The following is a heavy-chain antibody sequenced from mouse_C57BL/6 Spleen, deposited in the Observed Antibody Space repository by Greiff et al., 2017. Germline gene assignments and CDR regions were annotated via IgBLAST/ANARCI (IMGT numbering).Heavy chain of an antibody. V-gene: IGHV5-16*01. CDR3: ARAWDGYWYFDV. CDR1: GFTFSDYY. J-gene: IGHJ1*03. D-gene: IGHD4-1*01. CDR2: INYDGGST. Sequence: EVQLVESEGGLVQPGSSMKLSCTASGFTFSDYYMAWVRQVPEKGLEWVANINYDGGSTYYLDSLKSRFIISRDTAKNILYLQMSSLTSEDTATYYCARAWDGYWYFDVWGTGTTVTVSS.